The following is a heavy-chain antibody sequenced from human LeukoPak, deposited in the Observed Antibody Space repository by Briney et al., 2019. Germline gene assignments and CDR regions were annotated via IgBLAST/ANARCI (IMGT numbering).Heavy chain of an antibody. V-gene: IGHV1-3*01. CDR3: ARDKDTTVTTKDYYYGMDV. D-gene: IGHD4-17*01. J-gene: IGHJ6*02. CDR1: GYTFTGYY. Sequence: ASVKVSCKASGYTFTGYYMHWVRQAPGQRLEWMGWINAGNGNTKYSQKFQGRVTITRDTSASTAYMELSSLRSEDTAVYYCARDKDTTVTTKDYYYGMDVWGQGTTVTVSS. CDR2: INAGNGNT.